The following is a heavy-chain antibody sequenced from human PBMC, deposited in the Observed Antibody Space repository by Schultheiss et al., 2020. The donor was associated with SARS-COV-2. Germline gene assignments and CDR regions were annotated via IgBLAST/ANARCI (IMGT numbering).Heavy chain of an antibody. V-gene: IGHV3-30-3*01. J-gene: IGHJ6*03. CDR2: ISYDGSNK. Sequence: GESLKISCAASGFTFSSYAMHWVRQAPGKGLEWVAVISYDGSNKYYADSVKGRFTISRDNSKNTLYLQMNSLRAEDTAVYYCARDRVDFWSGSSYYMDVWGKGTTVTVSS. D-gene: IGHD3-3*01. CDR3: ARDRVDFWSGSSYYMDV. CDR1: GFTFSSYA.